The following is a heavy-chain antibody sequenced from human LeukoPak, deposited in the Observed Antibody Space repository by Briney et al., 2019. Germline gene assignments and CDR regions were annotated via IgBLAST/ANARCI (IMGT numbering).Heavy chain of an antibody. J-gene: IGHJ4*02. D-gene: IGHD3-16*01. Sequence: ASVKVSCKASGYTFTSYDINWARQATGRGLEWMGWMNPNSGNTGYAQKFQGRVTMTRNTSISTAYMELSSLRSEDTAVYYCARGGRFGGVSPDFDYWGQGTLVTASS. V-gene: IGHV1-8*01. CDR3: ARGGRFGGVSPDFDY. CDR2: MNPNSGNT. CDR1: GYTFTSYD.